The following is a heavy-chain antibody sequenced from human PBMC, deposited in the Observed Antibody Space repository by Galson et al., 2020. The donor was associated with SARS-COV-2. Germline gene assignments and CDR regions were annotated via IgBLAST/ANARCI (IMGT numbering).Heavy chain of an antibody. V-gene: IGHV4-34*01. CDR2: INSGEDT. D-gene: IGHD3-16*01. CDR1: GGSFSGYS. J-gene: IGHJ6*03. CDR3: ARGHQGAEPSPVLGVGPCYAYYYMDV. Sequence: SETLSLTCAVYGGSFSGYSWTWIRQPPGKGLEWIGEINSGEDTNYSPSPSSRVTLSVDTSRNQFSLKLTSVNAADTALYFCARGHQGAEPSPVLGVGPCYAYYYMDVWGKGTTVTVSS.